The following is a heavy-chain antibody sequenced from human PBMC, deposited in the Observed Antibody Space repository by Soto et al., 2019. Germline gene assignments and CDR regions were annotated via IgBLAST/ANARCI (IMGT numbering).Heavy chain of an antibody. J-gene: IGHJ4*02. CDR2: IYWDDDK. CDR3: AHRAVLCSGGTCYSHPFDS. D-gene: IGHD2-15*01. V-gene: IGHV2-5*02. Sequence: QITLKESGPTPVKPTQTLTLTCTFSGFSFNTTGVGVGWIRQPPGKALEWLAIIYWDDDKRYSPSLKSRLTIAKDTSKHQVVLTVTNMDPVDTATYFCAHRAVLCSGGTCYSHPFDSWGQGTLVTVSS. CDR1: GFSFNTTGVG.